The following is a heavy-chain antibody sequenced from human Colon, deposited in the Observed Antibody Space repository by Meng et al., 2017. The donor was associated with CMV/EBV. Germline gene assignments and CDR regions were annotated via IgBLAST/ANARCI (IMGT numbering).Heavy chain of an antibody. CDR3: AKYDTKYGYGRDYFEY. D-gene: IGHD5-18*01. CDR2: ISGNGGST. Sequence: GESLKISCAASGFTFSSYGMSWVRQAPGKGLEWVSVISGNGGSTYYGDSVKGRFTISRDNSNNTLYLQMRSLRAEDTAVYYCAKYDTKYGYGRDYFEYWGQGILVTVSS. V-gene: IGHV3-23*01. J-gene: IGHJ4*01. CDR1: GFTFSSYG.